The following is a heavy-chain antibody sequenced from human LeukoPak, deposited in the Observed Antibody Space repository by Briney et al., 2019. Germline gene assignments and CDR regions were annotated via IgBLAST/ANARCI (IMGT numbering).Heavy chain of an antibody. CDR1: GFIFSNYA. Sequence: GASLRLSCAASGFIFSNYAMSWVRQAPGKGLEWVSAIVGRGSSTYYADSVKGRFTISRDNSKNTLYLQMNSLRAEDTAVYYCARANPGTTPYYYYGMDVWGQGTTVTVSS. CDR3: ARANPGTTPYYYYGMDV. V-gene: IGHV3-23*01. CDR2: IVGRGSST. D-gene: IGHD1-7*01. J-gene: IGHJ6*02.